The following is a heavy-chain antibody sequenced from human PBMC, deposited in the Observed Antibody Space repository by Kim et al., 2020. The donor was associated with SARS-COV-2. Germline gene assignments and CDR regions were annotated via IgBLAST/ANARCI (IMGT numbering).Heavy chain of an antibody. CDR3: ATNIKSATDY. J-gene: IGHJ4*02. V-gene: IGHV3-23*01. CDR2: ISGSGSTT. Sequence: GGSLRLSCAASGFTFSIFGILWVRQAPGKGLEWVSSISGSGSTTFYADFVKGRFTVSRDNSKNTVYLQMNSLRAEDTAVYYCATNIKSATDYWGQGTLVT. D-gene: IGHD2-15*01. CDR1: GFTFSIFG.